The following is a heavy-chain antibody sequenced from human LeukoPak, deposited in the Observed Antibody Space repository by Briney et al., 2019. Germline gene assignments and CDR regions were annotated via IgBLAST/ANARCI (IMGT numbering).Heavy chain of an antibody. CDR2: IRYDGSNK. V-gene: IGHV3-30*02. J-gene: IGHJ4*02. CDR3: ARIAAAGYDY. D-gene: IGHD6-13*01. Sequence: GGSLRLSCAASGFTFSSYGMHWVRQTPGKGLEWVAFIRYDGSNKYYADSVKGRFTISRDNSKNSLYLQMNSLRAEDTAVYYCARIAAAGYDYWGQGTLVTVSS. CDR1: GFTFSSYG.